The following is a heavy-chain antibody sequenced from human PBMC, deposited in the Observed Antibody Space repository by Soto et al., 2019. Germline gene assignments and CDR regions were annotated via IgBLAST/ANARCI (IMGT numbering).Heavy chain of an antibody. CDR3: AKVPGADFYYYYYYMDV. D-gene: IGHD3-10*01. CDR2: ISGSGGST. V-gene: IGHV3-23*01. J-gene: IGHJ6*03. CDR1: GFTFSSYA. Sequence: GGSLRLSCAASGFTFSSYAMSWVRQAPGKGLEWVSAISGSGGSTYYADSVKGRFTISRDNSKNTLYLQMNSLRAEDTAVYYCAKVPGADFYYYYYYMDVWGKGTTVTVSS.